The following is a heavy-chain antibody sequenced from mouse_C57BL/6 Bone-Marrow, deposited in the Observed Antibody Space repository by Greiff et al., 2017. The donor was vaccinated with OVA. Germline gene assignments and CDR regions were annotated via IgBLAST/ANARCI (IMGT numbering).Heavy chain of an antibody. D-gene: IGHD1-1*01. Sequence: DVKLVESGPGLAKPSQTLSLTCSVTGYSITSDYWNWIRKFPGNKLEYMGYISYSGSTYYNPSLKSRISITRDTSKNQYYLQLNSVTTEDTATYYCARDYGSSPWYFDVWGTGTTVTVSS. J-gene: IGHJ1*03. CDR1: GYSITSDY. CDR2: ISYSGST. CDR3: ARDYGSSPWYFDV. V-gene: IGHV3-8*01.